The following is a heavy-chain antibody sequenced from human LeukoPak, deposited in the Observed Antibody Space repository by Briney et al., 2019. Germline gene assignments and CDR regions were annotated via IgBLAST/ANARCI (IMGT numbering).Heavy chain of an antibody. CDR2: IYYSGST. J-gene: IGHJ5*02. CDR1: GGSISSSSYY. D-gene: IGHD3-22*01. V-gene: IGHV4-39*01. CDR3: ARHYYYDSSGYQS. Sequence: TSETLSLTCTVSGGSISSSSYYWGWIRQPPGKGLEWIGSIYYSGSTYYNPSLKSRVTISVDTSKNQFSLKLSSVTAADTAVYYCARHYYYDSSGYQSWGQGTLVTVSS.